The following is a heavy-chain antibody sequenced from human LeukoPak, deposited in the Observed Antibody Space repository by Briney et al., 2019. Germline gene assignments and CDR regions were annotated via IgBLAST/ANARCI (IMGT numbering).Heavy chain of an antibody. CDR3: ARERGAHIGVPGAFEY. CDR1: GGTLSSDA. CDR2: IIPILDMT. V-gene: IGHV1-69*04. D-gene: IGHD6-19*01. Sequence: ASVKVSCKASGGTLSSDAFSWVRQAPGQGLEWLGRIIPILDMTNYAETFQDRVTISADDSTSTVSMELSSLRFDDTAVYYCARERGAHIGVPGAFEYWAQGTLVTVSS. J-gene: IGHJ4*02.